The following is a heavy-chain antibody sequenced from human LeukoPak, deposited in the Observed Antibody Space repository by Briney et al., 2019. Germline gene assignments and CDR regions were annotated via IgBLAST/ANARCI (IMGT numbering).Heavy chain of an antibody. CDR3: ARLSGSFLDY. CDR1: GFTFSRDG. J-gene: IGHJ4*02. Sequence: GSLRLSCAASGFTFSRDGMHWVRQAPGKGLEWVAVIWYDGSKKYYADSVKGRFTISRDNSKNTLYLQMNSLRAEDTAVYYCARLSGSFLDYWGQGTLVTVPS. D-gene: IGHD1-26*01. CDR2: IWYDGSKK. V-gene: IGHV3-33*01.